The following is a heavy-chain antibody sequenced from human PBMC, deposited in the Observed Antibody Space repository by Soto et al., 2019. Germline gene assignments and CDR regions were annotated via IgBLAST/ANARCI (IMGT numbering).Heavy chain of an antibody. Sequence: PSETLSLTCTVSGGSISSSSYYWGWIRQPPGKGLEWIGSIYYSGSTYYNPSLKSRVTISVDTSKNQFSLKLSSVTAADTAVYCFFSLVPPPYYDSIGYPGWGQGTLVTSSS. V-gene: IGHV4-39*01. CDR2: IYYSGST. CDR3: FSLVPPPYYDSIGYPG. CDR1: GGSISSSSYY. J-gene: IGHJ1*01. D-gene: IGHD3-22*01.